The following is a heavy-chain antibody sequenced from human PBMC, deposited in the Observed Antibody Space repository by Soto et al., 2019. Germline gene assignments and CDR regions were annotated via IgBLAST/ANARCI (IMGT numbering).Heavy chain of an antibody. CDR2: IDPSDSYI. D-gene: IGHD2-8*01. V-gene: IGHV5-10-1*01. CDR3: ARGDSTDCSNGVCSFFYNHDMDV. CDR1: GYSFTSYW. J-gene: IGHJ6*02. Sequence: PGESLKISCKASGYSFTSYWISWVRQMPGKGLEWMGRIDPSDSYIDYSPSFQGHVTIAVDKSTTTAYLQWSSLKASDTAIYYCARGDSTDCSNGVCSFFYNHDMDVWGQGTTVTVSS.